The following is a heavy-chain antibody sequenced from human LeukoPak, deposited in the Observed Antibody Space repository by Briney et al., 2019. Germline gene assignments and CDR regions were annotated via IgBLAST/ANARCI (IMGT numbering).Heavy chain of an antibody. Sequence: SETLSLTCTVSGGSISSSYWTWIRQPPGKGLEWIGYISSTGSTNYNPSLKSRVTISLDTSKNQFSLQLSSVTAADTAVYYCARRRYSGYDFFFDHWGQGILVAVSS. CDR3: ARRRYSGYDFFFDH. CDR2: ISSTGST. J-gene: IGHJ4*02. D-gene: IGHD5-12*01. CDR1: GGSISSSY. V-gene: IGHV4-59*08.